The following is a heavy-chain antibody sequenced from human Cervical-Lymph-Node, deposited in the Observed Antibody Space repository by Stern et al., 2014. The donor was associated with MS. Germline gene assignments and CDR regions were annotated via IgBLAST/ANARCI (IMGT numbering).Heavy chain of an antibody. CDR2: IIPMFGAA. J-gene: IGHJ4*02. V-gene: IGHV1-69*01. CDR1: GGTFMRYA. D-gene: IGHD4-17*01. CDR3: ARLPQLVDHRDYW. Sequence: QFQLCQSGAEVKKAGSSVKAACKAYGGTFMRYAVSLGLQAPGQLLERRGEIIPMFGAANYAQKFQGRVTITADESTNTAYMEVSSLRSDDTAIYYCARLPQLVDHRDYWWGQGSLVTVSS.